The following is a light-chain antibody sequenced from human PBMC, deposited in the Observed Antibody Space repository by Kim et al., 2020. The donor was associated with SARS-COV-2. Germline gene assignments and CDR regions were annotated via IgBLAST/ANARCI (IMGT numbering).Light chain of an antibody. CDR1: SGSIASDY. Sequence: NFMLTQPHSVSESPGKTVIISCTRSSGSIASDYVQWYQQRPGGAPTTVIYEDDRRPSAVPDRFSGSVDTSSNSASLTISGLTTDDEADYYCQSYHNHIWVFGGGTKLTVL. V-gene: IGLV6-57*04. CDR3: QSYHNHIWV. J-gene: IGLJ3*02. CDR2: EDD.